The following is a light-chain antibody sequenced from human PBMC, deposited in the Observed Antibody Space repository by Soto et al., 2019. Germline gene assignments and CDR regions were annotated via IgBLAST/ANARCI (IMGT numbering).Light chain of an antibody. CDR2: EVN. Sequence: QSVLTQPPSASGSPGQSVTISCTGTSSDVGGNNYVSWYQQHPGKAPKLMIYEVNKRPSGVPDRFSGSKSGNTASLTVSGLQDEDEADYYCSSYAGSNNLGFGGGTKVTVL. CDR1: SSDVGGNNY. V-gene: IGLV2-8*01. J-gene: IGLJ2*01. CDR3: SSYAGSNNLG.